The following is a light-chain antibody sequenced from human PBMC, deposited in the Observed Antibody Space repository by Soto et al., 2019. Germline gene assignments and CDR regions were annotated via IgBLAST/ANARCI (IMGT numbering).Light chain of an antibody. V-gene: IGLV2-14*01. CDR2: DVS. Sequence: QFALTQPASVSGSPGQSITISCTGTSSDVGGYNYVSWYQQHPGKAPKLMIYDVSNRPSGVSNRFSGSKSGNTASLTISGLQAEDEADYYCSSYTSSSTYVFGTGTKVT. CDR1: SSDVGGYNY. J-gene: IGLJ1*01. CDR3: SSYTSSSTYV.